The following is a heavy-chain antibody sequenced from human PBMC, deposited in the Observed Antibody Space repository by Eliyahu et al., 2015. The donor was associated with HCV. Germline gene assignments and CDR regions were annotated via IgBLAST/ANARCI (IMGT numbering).Heavy chain of an antibody. CDR1: GGSITTYC. J-gene: IGHJ5*02. CDR3: ASGGGGIAVAGTGGWFDP. Sequence: QVQLQESGPGLVKPSETLSLTCTVSGGSITTYCGSWIRSXPGKXLEWIVYIHYXGGTNYNPSLKSRVTISVDTSKNQFSLNLTSVTAADTAVYYCASGGGGIAVAGTGGWFDPWGQGTLVTVSS. CDR2: IHYXGGT. D-gene: IGHD6-19*01. V-gene: IGHV4-59*01.